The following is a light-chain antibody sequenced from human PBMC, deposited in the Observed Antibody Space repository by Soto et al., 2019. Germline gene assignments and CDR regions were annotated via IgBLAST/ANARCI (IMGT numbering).Light chain of an antibody. CDR2: GAS. V-gene: IGKV3-11*01. CDR1: QSVHNL. CDR3: QQRSNWPPIT. Sequence: EVVLTQSPATLSLSPGDRAALSCKASQSVHNLLAWYQQKPGQAPRLLIYGASNRAAGIPDRFSGSGSGTDFTLTINSLEPEDFAVYFCQQRSNWPPITFGQGTRLDIK. J-gene: IGKJ5*01.